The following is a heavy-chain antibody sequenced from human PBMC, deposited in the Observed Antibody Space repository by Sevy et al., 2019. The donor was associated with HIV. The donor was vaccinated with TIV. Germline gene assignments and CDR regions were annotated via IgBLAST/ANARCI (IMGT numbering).Heavy chain of an antibody. CDR1: GFTFSDYW. D-gene: IGHD4-17*01. J-gene: IGHJ4*02. V-gene: IGHV3-7*01. Sequence: GGSLRLSCTASGFTFSDYWMSWVRQAPGKGLEWVANIKQDGSDKHYVDSVKGRFTISRDNAKNSLYLKMNSLRAGDTAVYYCARGVTTVTPFDYWGQGTLVTVSS. CDR3: ARGVTTVTPFDY. CDR2: IKQDGSDK.